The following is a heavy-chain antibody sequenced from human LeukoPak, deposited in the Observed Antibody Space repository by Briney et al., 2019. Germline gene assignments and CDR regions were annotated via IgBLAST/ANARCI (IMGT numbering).Heavy chain of an antibody. CDR3: ARAVRQQLSNPNWFDP. D-gene: IGHD6-13*01. CDR2: IYYSGST. V-gene: IGHV4-39*01. J-gene: IGHJ5*02. Sequence: PSETLSLTCTVSGGSISSSSYYWGWIRQPPGKGLEWIGSIYYSGSTYYNPSLKSRVTISVDTSKNQFSLKLSSVTAADTAVYYCARAVRQQLSNPNWFDPWGQGTLVTVSS. CDR1: GGSISSSSYY.